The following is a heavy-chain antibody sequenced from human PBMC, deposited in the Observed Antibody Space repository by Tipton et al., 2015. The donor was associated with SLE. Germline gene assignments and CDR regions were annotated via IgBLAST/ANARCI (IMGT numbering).Heavy chain of an antibody. CDR3: AREGSSGHEGGLGAFDF. Sequence: GSLRLSCAASGFTFSSYSMNWVRQAPGKGLEWVSYISSSSSTIYYADSVKGRFTISRDNSKNTLYLQMNSLRAEDTAVYYCAREGSSGHEGGLGAFDFWGQGTMVTVSS. V-gene: IGHV3-48*01. J-gene: IGHJ3*01. CDR1: GFTFSSYS. CDR2: ISSSSSTI. D-gene: IGHD3-22*01.